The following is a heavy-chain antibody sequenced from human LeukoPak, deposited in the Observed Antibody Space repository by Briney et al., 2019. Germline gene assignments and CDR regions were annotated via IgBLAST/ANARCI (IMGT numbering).Heavy chain of an antibody. D-gene: IGHD4-11*01. CDR2: INPNSGGT. J-gene: IGHJ4*02. CDR3: ARVYRNYPLFDY. Sequence: ASVKVSCKASGYTFTGYYMHWVRQAPGQGLEWMGRINPNSGGTNYAQKFQGRVTMTRDTSISTAYMELSRLRSDDTAVYYCARVYRNYPLFDYWGQGTLVTVSS. CDR1: GYTFTGYY. V-gene: IGHV1-2*06.